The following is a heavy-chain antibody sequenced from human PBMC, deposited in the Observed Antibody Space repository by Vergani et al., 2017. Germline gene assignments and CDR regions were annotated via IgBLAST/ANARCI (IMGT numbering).Heavy chain of an antibody. Sequence: QLQLQESGPGLVKPSETLSLTCTVSGGSISSSSYYWGWIRQPPGKGLEWIGSIYYSGSTYYNPSLKSRVTISVDTSKNQFPLKLSSVTAADTAVYYCARYPRGLLWFGELLNGMDVWGQGTTVTVSS. D-gene: IGHD3-10*01. CDR3: ARYPRGLLWFGELLNGMDV. CDR1: GGSISSSSYY. V-gene: IGHV4-39*07. J-gene: IGHJ6*02. CDR2: IYYSGST.